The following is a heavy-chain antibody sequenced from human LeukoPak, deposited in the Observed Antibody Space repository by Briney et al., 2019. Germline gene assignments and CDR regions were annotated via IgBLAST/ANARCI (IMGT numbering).Heavy chain of an antibody. CDR2: INHSGST. J-gene: IGHJ3*02. Sequence: SETLSLTCAVYGGSFSGYYWSWIRQPPGKGLEWIGEINHSGSTNYNPSLKSRVTISVDTSKNQFSLKLSSVTAADTAVYYCARSSRGAFDIWGQGTMVTVSS. CDR1: GGSFSGYY. D-gene: IGHD3-10*01. CDR3: ARSSRGAFDI. V-gene: IGHV4-34*01.